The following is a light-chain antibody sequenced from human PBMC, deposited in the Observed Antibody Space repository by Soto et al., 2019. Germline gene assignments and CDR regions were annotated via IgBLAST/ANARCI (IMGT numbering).Light chain of an antibody. J-gene: IGKJ1*01. CDR3: QQYNSYSLWT. Sequence: DIQMTQSPSTLSASVGDRVTITCRASQSISSWLAWYQQKPGKAPKLLIYKASSLESGVPSRFSDSGSGTEFTLTISSLQTDDFATYYCQQYNSYSLWTFGQGTKVEIE. CDR1: QSISSW. V-gene: IGKV1-5*03. CDR2: KAS.